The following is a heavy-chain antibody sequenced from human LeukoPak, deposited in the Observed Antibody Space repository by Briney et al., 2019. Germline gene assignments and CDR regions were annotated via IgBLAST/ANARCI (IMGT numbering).Heavy chain of an antibody. CDR3: ARHFPNHLGDYRDN. CDR1: GGSINNYY. Sequence: SETLSLTCTVSGGSINNYYWIWIRQPPGKGLEWIGYIHYTGRTNYNPYNPSLKSRVAISVDTSNNQFSLKLESVTAADTAVYYCARHFPNHLGDYRDNWGQGILVTVSS. J-gene: IGHJ4*02. CDR2: IHYTGRT. D-gene: IGHD4-17*01. V-gene: IGHV4-59*08.